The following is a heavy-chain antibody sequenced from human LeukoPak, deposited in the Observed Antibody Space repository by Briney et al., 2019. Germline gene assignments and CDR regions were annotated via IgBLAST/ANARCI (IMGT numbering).Heavy chain of an antibody. CDR3: TRGAGWLIDY. V-gene: IGHV4-59*01. CDR1: DDSISDYY. J-gene: IGHJ4*02. Sequence: SETLSLTCAVSDDSISDYYRGWIRQPPGKGLGRIGYIHNSGTSTYNLSLKSRVTISPDTSKNQFTLKLNSMTTADTAVYYCTRGAGWLIDYWGQGILVTVSS. CDR2: IHNSGTS. D-gene: IGHD3-16*01.